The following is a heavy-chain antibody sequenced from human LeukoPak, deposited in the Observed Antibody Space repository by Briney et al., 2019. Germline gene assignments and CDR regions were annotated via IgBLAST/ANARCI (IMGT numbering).Heavy chain of an antibody. Sequence: SVKVSCKASGFTFTSSAMQWVRQARGQRLEWIGWIVVGSGNTNYAQKFQERVTITRDMSTSTAYMELRSLRSDDTAVYYCARLTLGAPDAFDIWGQGTIVTVSS. D-gene: IGHD1-26*01. J-gene: IGHJ3*02. V-gene: IGHV1-58*02. CDR2: IVVGSGNT. CDR3: ARLTLGAPDAFDI. CDR1: GFTFTSSA.